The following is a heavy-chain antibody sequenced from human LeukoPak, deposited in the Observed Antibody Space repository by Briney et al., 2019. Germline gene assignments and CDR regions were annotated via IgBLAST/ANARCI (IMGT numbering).Heavy chain of an antibody. CDR1: GFTFSSYW. J-gene: IGHJ4*02. Sequence: GGSLRLSCAASGFTFSSYWIHWVRQAPGKGLVWVSHINSDGSSTTYADSVKGRFTISRDNAKNTLYLQMNSLRAEDTAVYYCARANASKSYDYWGQGTPVTVSS. CDR2: INSDGSST. D-gene: IGHD3-10*01. CDR3: ARANASKSYDY. V-gene: IGHV3-74*01.